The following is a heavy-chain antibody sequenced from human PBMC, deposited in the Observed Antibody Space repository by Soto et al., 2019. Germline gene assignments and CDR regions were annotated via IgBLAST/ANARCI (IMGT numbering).Heavy chain of an antibody. CDR2: IYYSGST. D-gene: IGHD4-17*01. V-gene: IGHV4-59*01. CDR3: ARAYGDYVFDY. J-gene: IGHJ4*02. CDR1: GGSISSYY. Sequence: TLSLTCTVSGGSISSYYWSWIRQPPGKGLEWIGYIYYSGSTNYNPSLKSRVTISVDTSKNQFSLKLSSVTAADTAVYYCARAYGDYVFDYWGQGALVTVSS.